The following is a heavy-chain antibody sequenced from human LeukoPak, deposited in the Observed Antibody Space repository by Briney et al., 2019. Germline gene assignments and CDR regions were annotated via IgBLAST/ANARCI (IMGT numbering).Heavy chain of an antibody. CDR3: ARNKYYYGSKNYGVPNWFDP. Sequence: SETLSLTCAVSGGSISGTNWWSWVRQPPGKGLEWIGYIYYSGSTNYNPSLKSRVTISVDTSKNQFSLKLSSVTAADTAVYYCARNKYYYGSKNYGVPNWFDPWGQGTLVTVSS. CDR2: IYYSGST. D-gene: IGHD3-10*01. CDR1: GGSISGTNW. J-gene: IGHJ5*02. V-gene: IGHV4-4*02.